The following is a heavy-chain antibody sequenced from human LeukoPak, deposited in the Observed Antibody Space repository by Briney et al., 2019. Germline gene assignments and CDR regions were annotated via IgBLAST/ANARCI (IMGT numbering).Heavy chain of an antibody. Sequence: SETLSLTCTVSGGSISSSSYYWGWIRQPPGKGLEWIGSIYYSGSTYYNPSLKSRVTISVDTSKNQFSLKLSSVTAADTAVYYCASYTVDGYMSWYFDLWGRGTLVTVSS. J-gene: IGHJ2*01. V-gene: IGHV4-39*07. CDR1: GGSISSSSYY. CDR3: ASYTVDGYMSWYFDL. D-gene: IGHD5-18*01. CDR2: IYYSGST.